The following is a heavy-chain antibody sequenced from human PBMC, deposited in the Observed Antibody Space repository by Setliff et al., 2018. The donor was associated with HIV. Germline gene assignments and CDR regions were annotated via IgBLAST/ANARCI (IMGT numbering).Heavy chain of an antibody. J-gene: IGHJ4*02. CDR3: ATDCAVVGGTGSLDS. CDR2: IKQDGSEK. CDR1: GFTFSNYA. D-gene: IGHD1-26*01. Sequence: GSLRLSCAASGFTFSNYAMSWVRQAPGKGLEWVANIKQDGSEKNYMDSVKGRFTISRDNAKNSLYLQMNSLRVEDTAVYYCATDCAVVGGTGSLDSWGQGTLVTVSS. V-gene: IGHV3-7*05.